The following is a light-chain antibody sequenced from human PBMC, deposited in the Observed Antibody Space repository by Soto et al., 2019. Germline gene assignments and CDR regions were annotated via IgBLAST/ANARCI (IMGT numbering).Light chain of an antibody. CDR1: QSISTN. Sequence: EIVMTQSPATLSVSPGERATLSCRASQSISTNLAWYQQKPCQTPRLLIYGASTRATGIPARFRGSGSGTEFTLTISILQSEEFAVYYCQHYNNWPPWTFGQGTKVEIK. J-gene: IGKJ1*01. V-gene: IGKV3-15*01. CDR3: QHYNNWPPWT. CDR2: GAS.